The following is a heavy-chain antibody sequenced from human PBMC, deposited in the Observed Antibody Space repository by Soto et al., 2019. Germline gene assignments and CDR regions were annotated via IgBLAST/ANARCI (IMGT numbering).Heavy chain of an antibody. J-gene: IGHJ6*02. CDR3: ARDVFCGGAPACPDMDV. D-gene: IGHD2-21*01. Sequence: QVVLEQSGGEVKKPGASVKVSCKASGYTFSGYSITWVRQAPGQGLEWMGRISGYNGNTNYARTLRGRLNLATDTSTSTAYMEWRSLTSDDTAVYYCARDVFCGGAPACPDMDVWGQGTTVTVS. CDR1: GYTFSGYS. V-gene: IGHV1-18*04. CDR2: ISGYNGNT.